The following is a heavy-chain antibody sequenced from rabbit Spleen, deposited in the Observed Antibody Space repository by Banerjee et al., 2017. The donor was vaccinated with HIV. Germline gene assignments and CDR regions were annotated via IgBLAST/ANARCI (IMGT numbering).Heavy chain of an antibody. V-gene: IGHV1S47*01. CDR1: GFDFSSYG. D-gene: IGHD4-1*01. CDR3: VREVAGKFNL. Sequence: QEQLVESGGGLVQPGGSLKLSCKASGFDFSSYGVSWVRQAPGKGLEWIGYIDPVFGVTYYATWVNGRFTISSQNAQNTLYLQLNSLTAADTATYFCVREVAGKFNLWGPGTLVTVS. J-gene: IGHJ4*01. CDR2: IDPVFGVT.